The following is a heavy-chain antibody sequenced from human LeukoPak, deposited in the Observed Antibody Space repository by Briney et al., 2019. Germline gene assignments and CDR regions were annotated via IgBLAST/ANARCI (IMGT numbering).Heavy chain of an antibody. CDR3: ARGSSGWSDY. Sequence: ASVKVPCKASGYTFTGYYMHWVRQAPGQGLESMGRINPNSSGTNYAQKFQGRVTMTRDTSISTAYMELSRLRSDDTAVYYCARGSSGWSDYWGQGTLVTVSS. CDR2: INPNSSGT. V-gene: IGHV1-2*06. CDR1: GYTFTGYY. D-gene: IGHD6-19*01. J-gene: IGHJ4*02.